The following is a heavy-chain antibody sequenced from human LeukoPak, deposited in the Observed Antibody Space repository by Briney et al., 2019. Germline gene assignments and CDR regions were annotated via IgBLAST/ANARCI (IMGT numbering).Heavy chain of an antibody. D-gene: IGHD3-10*01. CDR2: TYYSGST. Sequence: SETLSLTCTVSGGSISSSSYYWGWIRQPPGKGLEWIGSTYYSGSTYYNPSLKSRVTISVDTSKNQFSLKLSSVTAADTAVYYCARQDYYGSGSYFYDYWGQGTLVTVSS. J-gene: IGHJ4*02. CDR3: ARQDYYGSGSYFYDY. V-gene: IGHV4-39*01. CDR1: GGSISSSSYY.